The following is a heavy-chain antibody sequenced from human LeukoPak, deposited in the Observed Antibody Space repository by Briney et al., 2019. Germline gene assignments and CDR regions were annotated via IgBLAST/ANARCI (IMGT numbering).Heavy chain of an antibody. D-gene: IGHD6-13*01. CDR2: IYYSGNT. J-gene: IGHJ4*02. CDR1: GGSISSYY. CDR3: ARSIAAAGTPFDY. V-gene: IGHV4-59*01. Sequence: PSETLSLTCSVSGGSISSYYWSWIRQPPGKGLEWIGYIYYSGNTNYNPSLKSRVTISVDTSKNQFSLKLSSVTAADTAVYYCARSIAAAGTPFDYWGQGTLVTVSS.